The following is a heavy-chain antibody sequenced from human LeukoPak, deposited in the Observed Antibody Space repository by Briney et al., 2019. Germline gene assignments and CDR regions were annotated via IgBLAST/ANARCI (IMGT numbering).Heavy chain of an antibody. V-gene: IGHV4-34*01. CDR1: GGSFSGYY. Sequence: PSETLSLTCAVYGGSFSGYYWSWIRQPPGKGLEWIGEINHSGSTNYNPSLKSRVTISVDTSKNQFSLKLSSVTAADTAVYYCARRCVGEIAHRGDYFDYWGQGTLVTVSS. D-gene: IGHD2-15*01. CDR3: ARRCVGEIAHRGDYFDY. J-gene: IGHJ4*02. CDR2: INHSGST.